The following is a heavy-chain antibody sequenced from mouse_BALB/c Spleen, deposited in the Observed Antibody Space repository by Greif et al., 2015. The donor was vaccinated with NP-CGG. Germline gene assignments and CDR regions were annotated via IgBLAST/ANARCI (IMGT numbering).Heavy chain of an antibody. J-gene: IGHJ3*01. Sequence: DVKLVESGGGLVKPGGSLKLSCAASGFTFSSYTMSWVRQTPEKRLEWVATISSGGSYTYYPDSVKGRFTISRDNAKNTLYLQMSSLKSEDTAMYYCTREGYYGSSPFAYWGQGTLVTVSA. V-gene: IGHV5-6-4*01. D-gene: IGHD1-1*01. CDR1: GFTFSSYT. CDR3: TREGYYGSSPFAY. CDR2: ISSGGSYT.